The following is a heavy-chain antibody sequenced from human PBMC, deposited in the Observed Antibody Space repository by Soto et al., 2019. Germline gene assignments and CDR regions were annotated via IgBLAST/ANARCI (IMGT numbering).Heavy chain of an antibody. CDR1: GFTFSSYA. V-gene: IGHV3-64*01. Sequence: EVQLVESGGGLVQPGGSLRLSCAASGFTFSSYAMHWVRQAPGKGLEYVSAISSNGGSTYYANSVKGRFTISRDNSKNTMYLQMGSLRAEDMAVYYCAREGYCRSTSCYSFVYWGQGTLVIVSS. J-gene: IGHJ4*02. CDR3: AREGYCRSTSCYSFVY. CDR2: ISSNGGST. D-gene: IGHD2-2*01.